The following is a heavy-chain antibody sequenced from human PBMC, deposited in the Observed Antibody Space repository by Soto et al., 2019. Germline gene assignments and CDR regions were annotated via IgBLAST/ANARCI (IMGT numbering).Heavy chain of an antibody. V-gene: IGHV4-31*03. CDR2: IYHSGRT. D-gene: IGHD5-12*01. CDR3: ARWLEACFTHFDS. Sequence: SETLSLTCTVPHGSISNGYYYWSWVRQSPGKGLEWIGHIYHSGRTYYNPSLKSRVTISVDTSMNQFSLNLLSMTAADTAVYYFARWLEACFTHFDSSG. CDR1: HGSISNGYYY. J-gene: IGHJ4*01.